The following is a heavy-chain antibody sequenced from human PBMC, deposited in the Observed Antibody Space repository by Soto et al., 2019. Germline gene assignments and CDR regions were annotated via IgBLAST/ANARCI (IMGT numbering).Heavy chain of an antibody. CDR3: ARDTFDWRYGSAPFDP. CDR2: IKQDGSEK. V-gene: IGHV3-7*05. Sequence: GGSLRLSCAASGFTFSSYWMSWVRQAPGKGLEWVANIKQDGSEKYYVDSVKGRFTISRDNAKNSLYLQMNSLRAEDTAVYYCARDTFDWRYGSAPFDPWGQGTLVTSPQ. J-gene: IGHJ5*02. CDR1: GFTFSSYW. D-gene: IGHD3-10*01.